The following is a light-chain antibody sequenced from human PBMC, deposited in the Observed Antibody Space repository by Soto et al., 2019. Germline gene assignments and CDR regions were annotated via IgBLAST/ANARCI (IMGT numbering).Light chain of an antibody. CDR1: SSDVGGYNY. Sequence: QSALTQPPSASGSPGQSVTISYTGTSSDVGGYNYVSWSQHHPGKAPKLIIYEVYKRPSGVPDRFSGSKSGNTAALTVSGLQAEDEADYYCSSYVGTNSYVFGTGTKRTVL. V-gene: IGLV2-8*01. CDR2: EVY. CDR3: SSYVGTNSYV. J-gene: IGLJ1*01.